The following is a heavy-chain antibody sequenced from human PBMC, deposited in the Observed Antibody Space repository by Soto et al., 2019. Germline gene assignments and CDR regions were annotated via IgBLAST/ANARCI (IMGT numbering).Heavy chain of an antibody. CDR3: ARDKSLEWLLGPYYYYYGIDV. CDR1: GGTFSSYA. CDR2: IIPIFGTA. V-gene: IGHV1-69*06. Sequence: QVQLVQSGAEVKKPGSSVKVSCKASGGTFSSYAISWVRQAPGQGLEWMGGIIPIFGTANYAQKFQGRVTITADKSTSTAYMELSSLRSEDTAVYYCARDKSLEWLLGPYYYYYGIDVWGQGTTVTVSS. D-gene: IGHD3-3*01. J-gene: IGHJ6*02.